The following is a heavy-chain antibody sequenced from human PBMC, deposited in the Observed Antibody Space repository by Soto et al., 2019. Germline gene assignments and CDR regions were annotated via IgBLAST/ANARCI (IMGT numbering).Heavy chain of an antibody. Sequence: QVQLVESGGSVVQPGGSLRLSCAASGFIFSGYAMHWVRQAPGKGLEWVAVISYDGNTQYYADSVKGRFTVSRDNSNNILYVEMNNLRDEDTAMYYCAKETNAYEINFWGQGTLVTVSP. CDR2: ISYDGNTQ. D-gene: IGHD3-9*01. CDR3: AKETNAYEINF. V-gene: IGHV3-30-3*01. J-gene: IGHJ4*02. CDR1: GFIFSGYA.